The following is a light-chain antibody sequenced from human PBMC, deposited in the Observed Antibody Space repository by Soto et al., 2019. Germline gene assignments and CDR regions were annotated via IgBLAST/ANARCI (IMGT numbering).Light chain of an antibody. CDR2: AAS. V-gene: IGKV1-8*01. Sequence: AIRMTQSPSSFSASTGDRVTITCRASQPISSFLAWYQQKPGKAPKLLIYAASTLQSGVPRRFSGSGSGTDFTLTITYLQSEDFATYYCQQYNTYPLTFGGGTKLEIK. J-gene: IGKJ4*01. CDR1: QPISSF. CDR3: QQYNTYPLT.